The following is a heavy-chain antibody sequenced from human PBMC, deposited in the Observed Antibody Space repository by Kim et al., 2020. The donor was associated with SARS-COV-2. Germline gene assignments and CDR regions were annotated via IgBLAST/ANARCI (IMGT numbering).Heavy chain of an antibody. J-gene: IGHJ5*02. CDR2: IGRSGGST. CDR1: GFTFTSYA. D-gene: IGHD2-15*01. V-gene: IGHV3-23*01. CDR3: ARAGYCSGGSCSNWFDP. Sequence: GGSLRLSCAASGFTFTSYAMSWVRQAPGKGLEWVSIIGRSGGSTYYADSVKGRFTISRDNSKNTLYLQMNNLRAEDTAVYHCARAGYCSGGSCSNWFDPWGQGTLVTVSS.